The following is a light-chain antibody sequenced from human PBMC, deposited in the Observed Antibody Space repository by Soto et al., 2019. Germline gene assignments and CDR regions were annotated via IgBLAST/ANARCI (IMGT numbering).Light chain of an antibody. Sequence: EIVMTQSPATLSVSPGERATLSCRASQSVSTNLAWYQQKPGQAPRLHISGASTRATGIPARFSGSGSGTEFTLTISSLQSEDFAVYYCQQYNNWPPWTFGQGTKVKSN. CDR3: QQYNNWPPWT. CDR1: QSVSTN. CDR2: GAS. J-gene: IGKJ1*01. V-gene: IGKV3-15*01.